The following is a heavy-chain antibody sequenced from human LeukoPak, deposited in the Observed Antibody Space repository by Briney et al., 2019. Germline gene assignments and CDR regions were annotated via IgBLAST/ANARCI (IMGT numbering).Heavy chain of an antibody. J-gene: IGHJ4*02. V-gene: IGHV3-30-3*01. D-gene: IGHD1-26*01. CDR1: GFIFSGYS. CDR3: ASFPWELRPT. CDR2: ISDNGHKD. Sequence: GRSLRLSCAAAGFIFSGYSMHWVRQAPGKGLEWVAVISDNGHKDYYADAVKGRFTISRDNSKNTLYLQINSLRPEDTAVYYCASFPWELRPTWGQGTLVTVSS.